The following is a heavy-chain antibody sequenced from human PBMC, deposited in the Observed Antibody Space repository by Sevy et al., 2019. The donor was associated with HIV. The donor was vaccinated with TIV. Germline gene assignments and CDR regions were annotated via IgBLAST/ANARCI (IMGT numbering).Heavy chain of an antibody. J-gene: IGHJ3*02. CDR2: ISGSANYI. CDR3: ARPYGSGSREAFEI. CDR1: GFTFDSYT. V-gene: IGHV3-21*01. D-gene: IGHD3-10*01. Sequence: GGSLRLSCTASGFTFDSYTMNWVRQAPGKGLEWVSSISGSANYIYYADSLKGRFTISRDNARNSLYLQMNSLRGEDTAVYYCARPYGSGSREAFEIWGQGTMVTVSS.